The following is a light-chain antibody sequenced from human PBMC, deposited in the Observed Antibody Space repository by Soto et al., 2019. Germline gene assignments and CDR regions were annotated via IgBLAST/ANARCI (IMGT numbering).Light chain of an antibody. J-gene: IGLJ3*02. CDR1: SGHSTYA. CDR3: QTWGTGIRV. Sequence: QPVLTQSXSASXXLGAXVKXTCTLSSGHSTYAIAWHQQQPEKGPRYLMKLTSDGSHTKGDGIPDRFSGSSSGAERYLTISSLQSEDEADYYCQTWGTGIRVFGGGTKLTVL. CDR2: LTSDGSH. V-gene: IGLV4-69*01.